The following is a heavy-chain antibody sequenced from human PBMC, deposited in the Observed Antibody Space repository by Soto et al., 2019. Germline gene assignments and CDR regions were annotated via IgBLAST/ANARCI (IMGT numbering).Heavy chain of an antibody. Sequence: QVQLQESGPGLVRPSETLSLTCTVSGASLTSGSYYWSWVRQPPGKGLEWIAYIYRSGSTNYNTSIKSRATISVDTSKNQFSLRLTSVTPADTAMYYCARWKYSYADLPGDWFDSWGQGTLVTVSS. V-gene: IGHV4-61*01. D-gene: IGHD3-16*01. CDR3: ARWKYSYADLPGDWFDS. CDR1: GASLTSGSYY. CDR2: IYRSGST. J-gene: IGHJ5*01.